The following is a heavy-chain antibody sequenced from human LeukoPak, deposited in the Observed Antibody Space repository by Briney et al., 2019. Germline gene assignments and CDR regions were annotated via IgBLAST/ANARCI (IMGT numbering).Heavy chain of an antibody. J-gene: IGHJ6*03. D-gene: IGHD6-19*01. CDR1: EFAFSTYW. V-gene: IGHV3-74*01. Sequence: PGGSLRLSCAASEFAFSTYWMHWVRQAPGKGLVWVSLINSDGSSTSYADSVKGRFTISRDNAKNTLYLQMNSLRAEDMAVYHCARVSAGCYMDVWGKGTTVTVSS. CDR2: INSDGSST. CDR3: ARVSAGCYMDV.